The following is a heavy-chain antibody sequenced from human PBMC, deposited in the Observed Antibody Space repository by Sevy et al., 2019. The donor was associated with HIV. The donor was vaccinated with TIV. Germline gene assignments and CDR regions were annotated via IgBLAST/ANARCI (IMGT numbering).Heavy chain of an antibody. CDR2: ISSSSSTI. J-gene: IGHJ6*03. D-gene: IGHD2-15*01. CDR3: ARDSAPIVVVVAATELDMDD. V-gene: IGHV3-48*02. CDR1: GFTFSSYS. Sequence: GGSLRLSCAASGFTFSSYSMNWVRQAPGKGLEWVSYISSSSSTIYYADSVKGRFTISRDNAKNSLYLQMNSLRDEDTAVDNGARDSAPIVVVVAATELDMDDWGKGTTVTVSS.